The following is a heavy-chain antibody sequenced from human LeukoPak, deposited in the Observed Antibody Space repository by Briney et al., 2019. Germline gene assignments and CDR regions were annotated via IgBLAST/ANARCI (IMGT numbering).Heavy chain of an antibody. D-gene: IGHD2-15*01. CDR3: ARMGSYCSGGNCYSWYYFDY. Sequence: PSETLSLTCAVYGGSFSGYYWSWIRQPPGKGLEWIGEINHSGSTNYNPSLKSRVTISVDTSKNQFSLKLSSVTAADTAVYYCARMGSYCSGGNCYSWYYFDYWGQGTLVTVSS. J-gene: IGHJ4*02. CDR1: GGSFSGYY. CDR2: INHSGST. V-gene: IGHV4-34*01.